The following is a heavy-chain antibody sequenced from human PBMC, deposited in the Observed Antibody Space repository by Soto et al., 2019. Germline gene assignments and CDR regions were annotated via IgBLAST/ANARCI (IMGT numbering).Heavy chain of an antibody. J-gene: IGHJ6*02. D-gene: IGHD2-15*01. CDR1: GFTFSSYA. CDR3: AKELLGGNYFYYATDV. CDR2: ISNSGGTS. V-gene: IGHV3-23*01. Sequence: GGSLRLSCAAAGFTFSSYAMTWVRQTPGKELEWVSVISNSGGTSYDADSVKGRFTISRDNSRNTLYLQMNSLRAEDTAVYYCAKELLGGNYFYYATDVWGQGTTVTVSS.